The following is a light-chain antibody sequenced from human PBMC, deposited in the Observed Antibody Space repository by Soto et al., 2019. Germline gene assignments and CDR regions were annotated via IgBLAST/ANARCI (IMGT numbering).Light chain of an antibody. CDR3: QQANSFPIT. J-gene: IGKJ5*01. CDR2: DAC. Sequence: DIQMTQSPSTLSASVGDRVTITCRASQSISSWLAWYQQKPGKAPKLLIYDACILQSGVPSRFSGSGSGTDFTLTISSLQPEDFATYYCQQANSFPITFGQGTRLETK. V-gene: IGKV1-12*01. CDR1: QSISSW.